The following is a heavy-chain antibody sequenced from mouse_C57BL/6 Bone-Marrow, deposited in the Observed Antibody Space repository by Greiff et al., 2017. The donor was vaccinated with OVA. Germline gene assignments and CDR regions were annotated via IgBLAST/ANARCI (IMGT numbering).Heavy chain of an antibody. V-gene: IGHV1-69*01. Sequence: QVQLQQSGAELVMPGASVKLSCKASGYTFTSYWMHWVKQRPGQGLEWIGEIDPSDSYTNYNQKFKGKSTLTVDKSSSTAYMQLSSLTSEDSAVYYCARGGGYGYWGQGTTLTVSS. CDR2: IDPSDSYT. CDR3: ARGGGYGY. D-gene: IGHD2-2*01. J-gene: IGHJ2*01. CDR1: GYTFTSYW.